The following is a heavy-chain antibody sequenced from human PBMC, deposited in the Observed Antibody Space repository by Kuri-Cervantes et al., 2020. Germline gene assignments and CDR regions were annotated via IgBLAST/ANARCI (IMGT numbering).Heavy chain of an antibody. CDR2: ISGSDGST. CDR3: ARISGVGNYVLDDY. D-gene: IGHD4-11*01. V-gene: IGHV3-23*01. J-gene: IGHJ4*02. Sequence: GESLKISCAASGFTFSSYAMSWVRQAPGKGLEWVSAISGSDGSTYYADSVKGRFTISRDNSKNTLYLQMNSLRAEDTAVYYCARISGVGNYVLDDYWGQGTLVTVSS. CDR1: GFTFSSYA.